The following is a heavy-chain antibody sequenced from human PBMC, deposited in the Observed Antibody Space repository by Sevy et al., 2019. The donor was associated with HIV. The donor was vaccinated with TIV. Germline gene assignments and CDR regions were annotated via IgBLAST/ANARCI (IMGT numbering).Heavy chain of an antibody. Sequence: ALRLSCAASGFIVNSNYMSWVRQAPGKGLEWVSVTYSGGRTYTADSVKGRFTISRDNSKNTLYLQMNSLRAEDTAVYYCARVLGRDSGYGMDVWGQGTTVTVSS. V-gene: IGHV3-53*01. CDR1: GFIVNSNY. J-gene: IGHJ6*02. D-gene: IGHD2-21*02. CDR2: TYSGGRT. CDR3: ARVLGRDSGYGMDV.